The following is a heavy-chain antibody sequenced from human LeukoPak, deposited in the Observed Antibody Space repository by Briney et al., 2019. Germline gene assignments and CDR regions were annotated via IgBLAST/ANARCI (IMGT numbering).Heavy chain of an antibody. Sequence: SETLSLTCAVYGGSFSAYYWSWIRQPPGKGLEWIGEINHSGSTNYNPSLKSRVTRSVDTSKNQFSLKLTSVTAADTAVYYCARGGDTAMVTDFGYWGQGTLVTVSS. V-gene: IGHV4-34*01. CDR1: GGSFSAYY. CDR2: INHSGST. D-gene: IGHD5-18*01. J-gene: IGHJ4*02. CDR3: ARGGDTAMVTDFGY.